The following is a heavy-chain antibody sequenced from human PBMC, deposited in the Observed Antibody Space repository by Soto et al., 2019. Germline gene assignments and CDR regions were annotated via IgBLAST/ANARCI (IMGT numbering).Heavy chain of an antibody. D-gene: IGHD3-10*01. J-gene: IGHJ4*02. CDR2: ISWDGGTT. CDR1: GFTFEDHG. V-gene: IGHV3-20*01. Sequence: EVQLVESGGGVARPGGSLRLSCAASGFTFEDHGMSGVRQAPGKGLEWLSDISWDGGTTVYADSVKGRFTVSRNNAKSSLYLKMNSMKPGDTAFYHCARRSGDQQVCDFWGQGTLVTVSS. CDR3: ARRSGDQQVCDF.